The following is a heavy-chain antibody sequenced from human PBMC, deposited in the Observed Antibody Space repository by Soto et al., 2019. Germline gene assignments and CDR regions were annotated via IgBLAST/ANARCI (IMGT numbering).Heavy chain of an antibody. CDR2: VYGDDET. CDR1: GFTLSASEVG. J-gene: IGHJ3*01. D-gene: IGHD3-22*01. Sequence: QITLKESGPTLVKPTQTLTLTCTFSGFTLSASEVGVGWIRQPPGTALEWLALVYGDDETLYTPSLQTRLTIRKDTAKNQVVLTMTRMDPVDTATYYCAQSKWELLRAFEVWGQGIKVTVSS. CDR3: AQSKWELLRAFEV. V-gene: IGHV2-5*02.